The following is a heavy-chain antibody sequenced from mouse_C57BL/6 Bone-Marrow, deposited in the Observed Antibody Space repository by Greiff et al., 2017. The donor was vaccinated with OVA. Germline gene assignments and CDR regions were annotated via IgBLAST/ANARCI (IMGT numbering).Heavy chain of an antibody. Sequence: EVKVVESGGGLVKPGGSLKLSCAASGFTFSSYAMSWVRQTPEKRLEWVATISDGGSYTYYPDNVKGRFTISRDNAKNNLYLQMSHLKSEDTAMYYCARGNYWFAYWGQGTLVTVSA. D-gene: IGHD2-1*01. CDR3: ARGNYWFAY. CDR2: ISDGGSYT. CDR1: GFTFSSYA. J-gene: IGHJ3*01. V-gene: IGHV5-4*03.